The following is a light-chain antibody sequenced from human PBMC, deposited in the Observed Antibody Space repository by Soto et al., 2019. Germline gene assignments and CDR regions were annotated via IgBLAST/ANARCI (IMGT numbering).Light chain of an antibody. Sequence: DIQMTQSPSTLSASVADRVTITCRGSQGIGNWLAWYQQKPGKAPKLLIYKASNLESGVPSRFSGSGSGTEFTLTISSLQPDDFATYYCQQYNGTFGQGTKVEIK. J-gene: IGKJ1*01. CDR3: QQYNGT. V-gene: IGKV1-5*03. CDR1: QGIGNW. CDR2: KAS.